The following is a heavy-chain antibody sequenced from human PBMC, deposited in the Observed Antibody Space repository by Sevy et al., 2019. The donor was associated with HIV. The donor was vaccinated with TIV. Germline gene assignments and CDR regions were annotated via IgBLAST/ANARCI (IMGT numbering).Heavy chain of an antibody. V-gene: IGHV3-74*01. J-gene: IGHJ2*01. CDR3: GRAPITWYFDL. CDR1: GFTFRSYW. CDR2: INSDGSST. Sequence: GGSLRLSCAASGFTFRSYWMHWVRQAPGKGLMWVSRINSDGSSTNYADSVKGRFTISRDNAKNTLYLQVNSLRAEDTAVYYCGRAPITWYFDLWGRGTLVTVSS.